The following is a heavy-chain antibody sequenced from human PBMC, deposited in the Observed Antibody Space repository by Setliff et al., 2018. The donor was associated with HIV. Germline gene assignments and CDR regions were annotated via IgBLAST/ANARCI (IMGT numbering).Heavy chain of an antibody. CDR1: GGSMSTHY. CDR2: IYTTGST. J-gene: IGHJ4*02. V-gene: IGHV4-59*11. Sequence: SETLSLTCTVSGGSMSTHYWSWIRQTPGKGLEWIGHIYTTGSTHYNPSLRSRVTISIDTSKSHFSLRLKSVTAADTAVYYCARLHGDFYFDLWGQGTLVTVSS. D-gene: IGHD4-17*01. CDR3: ARLHGDFYFDL.